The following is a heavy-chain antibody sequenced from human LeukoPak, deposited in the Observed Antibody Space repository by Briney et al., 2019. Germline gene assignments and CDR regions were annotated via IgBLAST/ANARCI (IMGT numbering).Heavy chain of an antibody. CDR3: ARDRWDSSSWYRYFDY. Sequence: SETLSLTCTVSGGSISSYYWSWIRQPPGKGLEWIGYIYYSGSTNYNPSLKSRVTISVDTSKNQFSLKLNSVTPEDTAVYYCARDRWDSSSWYRYFDYWGQGTLVTVSS. V-gene: IGHV4-59*12. D-gene: IGHD6-13*01. J-gene: IGHJ4*02. CDR1: GGSISSYY. CDR2: IYYSGST.